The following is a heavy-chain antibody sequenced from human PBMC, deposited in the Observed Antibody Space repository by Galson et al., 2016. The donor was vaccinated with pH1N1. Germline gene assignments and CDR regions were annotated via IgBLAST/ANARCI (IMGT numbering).Heavy chain of an antibody. CDR1: GFTFSSYS. CDR2: ISSSSSTI. CDR3: ARVNHYYYYGMGV. V-gene: IGHV3-48*01. J-gene: IGHJ6*02. Sequence: SLRLSCAASGFTFSSYSMNWVRQAPGKGLEWVSYISSSSSTIYYADSVKGRFTISRDNAKNSLYLQMSSLRAEDTAVYYCARVNHYYYYGMGVWGQGTTVTVSS. D-gene: IGHD1-14*01.